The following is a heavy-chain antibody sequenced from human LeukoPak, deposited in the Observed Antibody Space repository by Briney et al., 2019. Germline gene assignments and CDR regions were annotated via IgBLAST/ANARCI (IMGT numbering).Heavy chain of an antibody. CDR2: IYPNNGDT. CDR1: GYIFTGYY. V-gene: IGHV1-2*02. J-gene: IGHJ4*02. D-gene: IGHD6-13*01. Sequence: ASVKVSCKASGYIFTGYYMHWMRQAPGQRFEWMGWIYPNNGDTNYAQKFQGRVTMTRDTSISTAYLELSRLRSDDTAVYYCARDPGAQIYAGTLANDYWGQGTLVTVSS. CDR3: ARDPGAQIYAGTLANDY.